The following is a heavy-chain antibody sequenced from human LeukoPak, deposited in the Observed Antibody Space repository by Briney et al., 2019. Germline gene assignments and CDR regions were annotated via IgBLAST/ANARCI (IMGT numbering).Heavy chain of an antibody. CDR3: AREGQLLLDF. V-gene: IGHV1-18*04. CDR1: GYTFTNYG. CDR2: ISTYNGNT. Sequence: GASVKVSCRASGYTFTNYGISWVRQAPGQGLEWMGWISTYNGNTNYAQKLKGRVTVTTDTPTRTAYMELRSLRSDDTAVYYCAREGQLLLDFWGQGTLVTVSA. D-gene: IGHD2-2*01. J-gene: IGHJ4*02.